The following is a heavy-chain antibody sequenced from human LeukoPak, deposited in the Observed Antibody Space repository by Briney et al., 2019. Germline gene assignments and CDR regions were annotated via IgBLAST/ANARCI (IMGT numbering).Heavy chain of an antibody. CDR2: INHSGST. J-gene: IGHJ5*02. CDR3: ARGPLIAAAGTWWFDP. V-gene: IGHV4-34*01. D-gene: IGHD6-13*01. Sequence: SETLSLTCAVYGGSFSGYYWSWIRQPPGKGLEWIGEINHSGSTNYNPSLKSRVTISVDTSKNQFSLNLSSVTAADTAVYFCARGPLIAAAGTWWFDPWGQGSLVTVSS. CDR1: GGSFSGYY.